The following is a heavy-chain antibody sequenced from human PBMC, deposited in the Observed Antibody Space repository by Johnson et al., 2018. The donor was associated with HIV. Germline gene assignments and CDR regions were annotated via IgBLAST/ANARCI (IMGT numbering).Heavy chain of an antibody. V-gene: IGHV3-20*04. CDR2: VNWSGIST. CDR1: GFNFDDYG. J-gene: IGHJ3*02. Sequence: VQLVESGGGVVRLGGSLRVSCTASGFNFDDYGLSWVRQVPGKGLEWVAGVNWSGISTGYADSVKGRFTLSRDNSKNSLYLQMDNLRAEDKALYYCARFSTGFTVSGVVILPTGAFDIWGRGTMVTVSS. D-gene: IGHD3-3*01. CDR3: ARFSTGFTVSGVVILPTGAFDI.